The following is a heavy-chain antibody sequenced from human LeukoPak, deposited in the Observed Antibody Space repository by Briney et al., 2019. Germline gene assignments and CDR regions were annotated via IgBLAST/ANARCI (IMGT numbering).Heavy chain of an antibody. J-gene: IGHJ4*02. Sequence: ASVKVSCKASGYTFTSYYMHWVRQATGQGLEWMGWMNPNSGNTGYAQKFQGRVTMTRNTSISTAYMELSSLRSEDTAVYYCARGGSSWFGYWGQGTLVTVSS. CDR3: ARGGSSWFGY. CDR2: MNPNSGNT. CDR1: GYTFTSYY. V-gene: IGHV1-8*02. D-gene: IGHD6-13*01.